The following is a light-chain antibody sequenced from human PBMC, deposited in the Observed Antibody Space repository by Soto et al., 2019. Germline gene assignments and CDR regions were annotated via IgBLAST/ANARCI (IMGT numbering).Light chain of an antibody. CDR2: DTS. Sequence: QAVVTQETSLTVSPGGTVTLTCGSSTGTVTSGHYPYWFQQKPGQAPRTLIYDTSNKHSWTPARFSGSLLGGKAALTLSGAQPEDEAEYYCLLSYSGARHIFGAGTKLTVL. CDR3: LLSYSGARHI. CDR1: TGTVTSGHY. V-gene: IGLV7-46*01. J-gene: IGLJ1*01.